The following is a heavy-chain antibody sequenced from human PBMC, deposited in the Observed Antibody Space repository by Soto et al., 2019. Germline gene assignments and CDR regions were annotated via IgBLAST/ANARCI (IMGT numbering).Heavy chain of an antibody. D-gene: IGHD6-13*01. CDR2: FDPEDGET. V-gene: IGHV1-24*01. CDR1: GCTLTELS. Sequence: ASVKVSCKVSGCTLTELSMHWVRQAPGKGLEWMGGFDPEDGETIYAQKFQGRVTMTEDTSTDTAYMELSSLRSEDTAVYYCATGTQPSKADAFDIWGQGTMVTVSS. CDR3: ATGTQPSKADAFDI. J-gene: IGHJ3*02.